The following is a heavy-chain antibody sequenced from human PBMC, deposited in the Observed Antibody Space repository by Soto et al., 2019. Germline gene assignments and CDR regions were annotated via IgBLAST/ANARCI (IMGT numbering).Heavy chain of an antibody. CDR3: ARCSKDYGEAGLSLKY. V-gene: IGHV1-18*01. CDR1: GYTFTGYA. J-gene: IGHJ1*01. Sequence: QVQLVQSGAEVKGPGASVKVSGKASGYTFTGYAFSGVRQAPGQGLEWMGWVSAYSGHTINSHKFRGRGTLTTDPHTTTPSMEVRSLGSDDTAVSYCARCSKDYGEAGLSLKYWGQGSRVTVSS. CDR2: VSAYSGHT. D-gene: IGHD4-17*01.